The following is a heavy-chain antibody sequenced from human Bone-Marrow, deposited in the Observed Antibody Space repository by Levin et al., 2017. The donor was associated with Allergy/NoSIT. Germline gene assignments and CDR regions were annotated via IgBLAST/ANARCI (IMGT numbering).Heavy chain of an antibody. Sequence: SETLSLTCSVSGDSISSRNWWSWVRQTPGKGLEWIGEVYHSGSTNYNSSLKSRVSISLDKSKNQFSLRLTSVTAADTAFYYCAADSHYYDTSGFFDYWGLGLLVTVAS. D-gene: IGHD3-22*01. CDR1: GDSISSRNW. CDR3: AADSHYYDTSGFFDY. CDR2: VYHSGST. J-gene: IGHJ4*01. V-gene: IGHV4-4*02.